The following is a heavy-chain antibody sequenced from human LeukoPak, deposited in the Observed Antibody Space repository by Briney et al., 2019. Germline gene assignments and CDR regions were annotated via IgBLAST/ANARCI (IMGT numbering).Heavy chain of an antibody. CDR1: GGSFSVYY. D-gene: IGHD3-10*01. CDR2: INHSGST. V-gene: IGHV4-34*01. CDR3: ARGRVRYYYYYGMDV. J-gene: IGHJ6*02. Sequence: SETLSLTCAVYGGSFSVYYWSWIRQPPGKGLEWIGEINHSGSTNYNPSLKSRVTISVDTSKNQFSLKLSSVTAADTAVYYCARGRVRYYYYYGMDVWGQGTTVTVSS.